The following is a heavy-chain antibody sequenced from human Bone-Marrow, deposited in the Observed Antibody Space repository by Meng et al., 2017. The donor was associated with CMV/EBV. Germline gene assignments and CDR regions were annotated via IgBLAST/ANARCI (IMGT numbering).Heavy chain of an antibody. D-gene: IGHD3-22*01. CDR3: ARLHDSSGFAFDI. CDR1: GFTFSSYW. V-gene: IGHV3-21*01. J-gene: IGHJ3*02. Sequence: GESLKISCAASGFTFSSYWMSWVRQAPGKGLEWVSSISSSSYIYYADSVKGRFTISRDNAKNSLYLQMNSLRAEDTAVYYCARLHDSSGFAFDIWGQGTMVTVS. CDR2: ISSSSYI.